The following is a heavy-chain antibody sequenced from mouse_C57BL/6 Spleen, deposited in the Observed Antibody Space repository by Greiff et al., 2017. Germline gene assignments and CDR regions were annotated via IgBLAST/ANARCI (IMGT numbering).Heavy chain of an antibody. CDR3: ARAGIYYGSSHWYFDV. V-gene: IGHV3-1*01. Sequence: EVKLVESGPGMVKPSQSLSLTCTVTGYSITSGYDWYWIRHFPGNKLEWMGYISYSGSTNYNPSLKSRISITHDTSKNHFFLKLNSVTTEDTATYYCARAGIYYGSSHWYFDVWGTGTTVTVSS. CDR1: GYSITSGYD. D-gene: IGHD1-1*01. J-gene: IGHJ1*03. CDR2: ISYSGST.